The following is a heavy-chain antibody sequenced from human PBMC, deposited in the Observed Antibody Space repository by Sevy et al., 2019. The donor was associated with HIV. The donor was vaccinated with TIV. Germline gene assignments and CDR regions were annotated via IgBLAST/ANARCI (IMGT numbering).Heavy chain of an antibody. J-gene: IGHJ4*02. D-gene: IGHD6-19*01. Sequence: SETLSLTCTVSGGSISSSSYHWGWIRQPPGKGLEWIGSIYYSGSTNYNPSLKSRVTISVDTSKNQFSLKLSSVTAADTAVYYCARMDIAVAGSYTFDYWGQGTLVTVSS. CDR2: IYYSGST. CDR3: ARMDIAVAGSYTFDY. CDR1: GGSISSSSYH. V-gene: IGHV4-39*01.